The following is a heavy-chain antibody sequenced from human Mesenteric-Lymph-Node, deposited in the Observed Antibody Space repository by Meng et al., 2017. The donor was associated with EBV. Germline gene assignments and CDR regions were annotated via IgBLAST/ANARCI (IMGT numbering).Heavy chain of an antibody. CDR3: ARGKGSGSYYKPYYFDY. CDR1: GYTFTSYV. J-gene: IGHJ4*02. D-gene: IGHD3-10*01. Sequence: VQRVRSRAEGKKPGASVKVSCKASGYTFTSYVINWVRQATGQGLEWMGWMNPNSGNTGYAQKFQGRVTMTRNTSISTAYMELSSLRSEDTAVYYCARGKGSGSYYKPYYFDYWGQGTLVTVSS. CDR2: MNPNSGNT. V-gene: IGHV1-8*01.